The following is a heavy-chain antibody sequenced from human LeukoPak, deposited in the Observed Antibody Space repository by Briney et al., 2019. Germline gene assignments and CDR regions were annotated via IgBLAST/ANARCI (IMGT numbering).Heavy chain of an antibody. D-gene: IGHD1-26*01. CDR1: GGTFSSYA. CDR3: ARVVGATTIDY. V-gene: IGHV1-69*04. CDR2: IIPILGIA. Sequence: SVKVSCKASGGTFSSYAISWVREAPGQGLEWMGRIIPILGIANYAQKFQGRVTITADKSTSTAYMELSSLRSEDTAVYYCARVVGATTIDYWGQGTLVTVSS. J-gene: IGHJ4*02.